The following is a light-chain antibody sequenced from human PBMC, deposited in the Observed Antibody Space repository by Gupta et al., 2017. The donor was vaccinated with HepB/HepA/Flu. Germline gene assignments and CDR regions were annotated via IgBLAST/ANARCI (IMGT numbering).Light chain of an antibody. Sequence: QSALTQPASVSGSPGQSITISCTGTSSDVGSYNLSSWYQQQPAKAPKLMIYEVSKRPSGVANRFSGSKAGNTASLTISGLQAEDEADYYCCSYAGSSTFVVFGGGTKLTVL. CDR3: CSYAGSSTFVV. CDR1: SSDVGSYNL. J-gene: IGLJ2*01. CDR2: EVS. V-gene: IGLV2-23*02.